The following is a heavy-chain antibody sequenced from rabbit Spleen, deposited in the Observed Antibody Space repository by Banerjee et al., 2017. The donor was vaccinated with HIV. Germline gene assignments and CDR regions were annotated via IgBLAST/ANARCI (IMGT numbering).Heavy chain of an antibody. V-gene: IGHV1S47*01. Sequence: QEQLVESGGGLVQPGGSLKLSCKASGFDFSSYGVTWVRQAPGKGLEWIGYIDPVFGIAVYASWVNGRFTISRNNAQNTVFLQMTSLTAADTATYFCAREVAGKFSLWGPGTLVTVS. J-gene: IGHJ4*01. CDR2: IDPVFGIA. CDR3: AREVAGKFSL. CDR1: GFDFSSYG. D-gene: IGHD4-1*01.